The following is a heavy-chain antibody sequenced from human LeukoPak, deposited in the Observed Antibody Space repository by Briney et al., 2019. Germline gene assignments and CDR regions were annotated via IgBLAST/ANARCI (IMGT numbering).Heavy chain of an antibody. CDR2: IYGGRNNT. Sequence: GGSLRLSCTVSGFTVSNNYMSWVRQAPGKGLEWVSVIYGGRNNTVYADSVKGRFTISRDNSKNTLYLQMNSLRAEDTAVYYCAKTRRWEIAAAGTFDYWGQGTLVTVSS. J-gene: IGHJ4*02. CDR1: GFTVSNNY. D-gene: IGHD6-13*01. V-gene: IGHV3-53*01. CDR3: AKTRRWEIAAAGTFDY.